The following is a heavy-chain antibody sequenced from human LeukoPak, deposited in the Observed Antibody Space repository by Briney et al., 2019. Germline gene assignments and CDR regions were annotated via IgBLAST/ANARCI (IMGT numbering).Heavy chain of an antibody. CDR2: IYYTGST. Sequence: SETLSLTCTISGGSISSYYWSWIRQPPGKGLEWIGYIYYTGSTNHNPSLKSRVTMSVDTSKNQFSLKLSTVTAADTAVYYCARSKMYYYGSGSYYFDYWGQGTLLTVSS. D-gene: IGHD3-10*01. CDR3: ARSKMYYYGSGSYYFDY. CDR1: GGSISSYY. J-gene: IGHJ4*02. V-gene: IGHV4-59*12.